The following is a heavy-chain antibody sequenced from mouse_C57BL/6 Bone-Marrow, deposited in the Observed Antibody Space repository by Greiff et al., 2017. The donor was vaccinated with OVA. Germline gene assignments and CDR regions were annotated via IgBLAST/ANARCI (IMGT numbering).Heavy chain of an antibody. CDR2: IDPETGGT. CDR3: TRGDFITTVVAFDY. Sequence: VQLVESGAELVRPGASVTLSCKASGYTFTDYEMHWVKQTPVHGLEWIGAIDPETGGTAYNQKFKGKAILTADKSSSTAYMELRSLTSEDSAVYYCTRGDFITTVVAFDYWGQGTTLTVSS. D-gene: IGHD1-1*01. J-gene: IGHJ2*01. CDR1: GYTFTDYE. V-gene: IGHV1-15*01.